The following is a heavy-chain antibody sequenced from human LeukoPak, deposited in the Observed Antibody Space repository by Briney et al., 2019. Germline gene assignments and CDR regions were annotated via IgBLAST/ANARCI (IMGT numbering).Heavy chain of an antibody. CDR3: AREYGYDSSLDY. CDR2: ISSSGSTI. V-gene: IGHV3-11*01. CDR1: GFTFSDYY. Sequence: GGSLRLSCAASGFTFSDYYMSWIRKAPGKGREWVSYISSSGSTIYYADSVKGRFTISRDNAKNSLYLQMNSLRADDTAVYYCAREYGYDSSLDYWGQGTLVTVSS. J-gene: IGHJ4*02. D-gene: IGHD3-22*01.